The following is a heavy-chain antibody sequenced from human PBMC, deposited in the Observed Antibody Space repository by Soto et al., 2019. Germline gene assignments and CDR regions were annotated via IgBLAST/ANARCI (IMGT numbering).Heavy chain of an antibody. D-gene: IGHD6-13*01. CDR2: ISSNGGST. Sequence: XGSLRLTCSASGFTLSSYAMHWVRQAPGKGLEYVSAISSNGGSTYYADSVKGRFTISRDNSKNTLYLQMSSLRAEDTAVYYCVKHLQFRYSSSWCCHWGQGTLVTVSS. J-gene: IGHJ4*02. V-gene: IGHV3-64D*06. CDR1: GFTLSSYA. CDR3: VKHLQFRYSSSWCCH.